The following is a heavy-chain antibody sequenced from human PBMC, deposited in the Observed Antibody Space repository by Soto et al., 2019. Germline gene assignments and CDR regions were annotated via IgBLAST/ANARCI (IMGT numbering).Heavy chain of an antibody. CDR2: TYYRSKWYY. V-gene: IGHV6-1*01. CDR1: GDSVSSNSAG. Sequence: SQTLSLTCAITGDSVSSNSAGWSWVRQSPSKGLEWLGRTYYRSKWYYEYAVSVRGRITINPDTSKNQYSLQLNSVTPEDTAVYFCARDIGSIAARPDGVLCAFDGGGQGTMVTVSS. J-gene: IGHJ3*01. D-gene: IGHD6-6*01. CDR3: ARDIGSIAARPDGVLCAFDG.